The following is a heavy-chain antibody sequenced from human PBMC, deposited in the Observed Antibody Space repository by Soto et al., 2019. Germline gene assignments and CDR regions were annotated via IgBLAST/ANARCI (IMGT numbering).Heavy chain of an antibody. Sequence: QVQLVQSGAEVKKPGSSVKVSCKASGGTFSSYAISWVRQAPGQGLEWMGGLIPIFGTANYAQKFQGRVTITADESTSTAYMELSSVSSEDTAVYYYARAQGGTQQTNPRLNYYYCGMDVWGQGTTVTVSS. J-gene: IGHJ6*02. CDR3: ARAQGGTQQTNPRLNYYYCGMDV. D-gene: IGHD3-16*01. CDR2: LIPIFGTA. V-gene: IGHV1-69*12. CDR1: GGTFSSYA.